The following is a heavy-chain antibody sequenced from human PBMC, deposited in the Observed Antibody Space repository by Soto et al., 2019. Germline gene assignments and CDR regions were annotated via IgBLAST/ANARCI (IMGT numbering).Heavy chain of an antibody. CDR3: ARADIVIVPAARAYYSYMDV. V-gene: IGHV4-34*01. D-gene: IGHD2-2*01. CDR2: INHSGST. CDR1: GWSFSGYY. Sequence: PSETLSLTCAVYGWSFSGYYWSWIRQPPGKGLEWIGEINHSGSTNCNPSLKSRVTISVDTSKNQFSLKLSSVTAADTAVYYCARADIVIVPAARAYYSYMDVWGKGTTVTVSS. J-gene: IGHJ6*03.